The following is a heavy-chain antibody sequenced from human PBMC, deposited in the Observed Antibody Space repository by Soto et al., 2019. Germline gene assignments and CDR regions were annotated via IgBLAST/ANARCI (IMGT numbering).Heavy chain of an antibody. CDR3: ARVGHDYGGNPTLRGAFDI. J-gene: IGHJ3*02. D-gene: IGHD4-17*01. V-gene: IGHV1-69*13. CDR2: IIPIFGTA. Sequence: ASVTVSCQASGGTFISYAISWVRQAPRQGLEWMGGIIPIFGTANYAQKFQGRVTITADESTSTAYMELSSLRSEDTAVYYCARVGHDYGGNPTLRGAFDIWGQGTMVTVS. CDR1: GGTFISYA.